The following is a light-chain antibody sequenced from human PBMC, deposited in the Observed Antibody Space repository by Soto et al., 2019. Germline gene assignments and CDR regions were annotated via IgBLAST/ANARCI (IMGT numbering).Light chain of an antibody. CDR2: GAS. Sequence: EIVLTQSPGTLSLSPGERATLSCRASQSVSSSYLAWYQQKPGQAPRLLLYGASSRATGIPDRCSGSGSGTDFTLTISRLEPEDFAVYYCQQYGSSPQTFGQGTKLEIK. CDR3: QQYGSSPQT. CDR1: QSVSSSY. V-gene: IGKV3-20*01. J-gene: IGKJ2*01.